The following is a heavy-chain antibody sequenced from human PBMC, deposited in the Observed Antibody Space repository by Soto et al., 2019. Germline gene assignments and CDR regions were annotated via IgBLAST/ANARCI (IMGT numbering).Heavy chain of an antibody. CDR3: ARARIVVAGTIVDY. V-gene: IGHV4-38-2*01. CDR1: GYSLTSGYY. J-gene: IGHJ4*02. D-gene: IGHD6-19*01. Sequence: SETLSLTCAVSGYSLTSGYYCGWIRQPPGKGLEWIGSINHSGDTYYNPSLKSRVTISVDTSKNHFSLKLTSVTAADTAVYYCARARIVVAGTIVDYWGQGTLVTVSS. CDR2: INHSGDT.